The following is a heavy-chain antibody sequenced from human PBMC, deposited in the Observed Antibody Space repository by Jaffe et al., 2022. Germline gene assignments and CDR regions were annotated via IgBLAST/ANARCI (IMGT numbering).Heavy chain of an antibody. D-gene: IGHD3-22*01. CDR2: IYHSGST. CDR3: ARHYYDSRIRENYYYYYYMDV. Sequence: QVQLQESGPGLVKPSETLSLTCAVSGYSISSGYYWGWIRQPPGKGLEWIGSIYHSGSTYYNPSLKSRVTISVDTSKNQFSLKLSSVTAADTAVYYCARHYYDSRIRENYYYYYYMDVWGKGTTVTVSS. J-gene: IGHJ6*03. CDR1: GYSISSGYY. V-gene: IGHV4-38-2*01.